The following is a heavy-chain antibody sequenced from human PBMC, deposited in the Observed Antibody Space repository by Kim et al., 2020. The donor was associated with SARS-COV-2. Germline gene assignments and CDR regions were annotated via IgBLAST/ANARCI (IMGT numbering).Heavy chain of an antibody. CDR1: GFTFSSYS. D-gene: IGHD6-19*01. V-gene: IGHV3-48*02. Sequence: GGSLRLSCAASGFTFSSYSMNWVRQAPGKGLEWVSYISSSSSTIYYADSVKGRFTISRDNAKNSLYLQMNSLRDEDTAVYYCARERAVAGTLGRYYYGMDVWGQGTTVTVSS. CDR3: ARERAVAGTLGRYYYGMDV. CDR2: ISSSSSTI. J-gene: IGHJ6*02.